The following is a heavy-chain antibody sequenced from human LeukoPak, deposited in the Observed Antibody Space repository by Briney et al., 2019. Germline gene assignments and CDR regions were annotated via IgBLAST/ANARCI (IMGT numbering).Heavy chain of an antibody. D-gene: IGHD3-22*01. CDR2: IIPIFGTA. Sequence: GASVKVSCKASGGTFSSYAISWVRQAPGQGLEWMGGIIPIFGTANYAQKFQGRVTITADESTSTAYMELSSLRSEDTAVYYCARGPNYYDSSGYHPNDYWGQGTLVTVSS. CDR3: ARGPNYYDSSGYHPNDY. V-gene: IGHV1-69*13. J-gene: IGHJ4*02. CDR1: GGTFSSYA.